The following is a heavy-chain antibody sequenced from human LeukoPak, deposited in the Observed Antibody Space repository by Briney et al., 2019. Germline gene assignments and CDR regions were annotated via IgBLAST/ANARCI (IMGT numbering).Heavy chain of an antibody. CDR3: ARLVVPAANSPGYYYYMDV. Sequence: SETLSLTCTVSGGSISSYYWNWIRQPAGKGLEWIGYIYYSGSTNYNPSLKSRVTISVDTPKNQFSLKLSSVTAADTAVYYCARLVVPAANSPGYYYYMDVWGKGTTVTVSS. J-gene: IGHJ6*03. V-gene: IGHV4-59*01. CDR1: GGSISSYY. D-gene: IGHD2-2*01. CDR2: IYYSGST.